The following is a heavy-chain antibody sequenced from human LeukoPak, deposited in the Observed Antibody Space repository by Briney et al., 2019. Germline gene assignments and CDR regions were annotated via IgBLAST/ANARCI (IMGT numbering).Heavy chain of an antibody. CDR2: IYSGGST. CDR3: ASGNGSGCYYNVELCAIQFDY. D-gene: IGHD3-10*01. J-gene: IGHJ4*02. V-gene: IGHV3-53*01. CDR1: RFTVSRHY. Sequence: HGGSLRLSRVASRFTVSRHYMSWVRHAPGKGLEWVSVIYSGGSTDDADSVKGPFNIARDNSKNTLYLQKTSLRAEDTAVYYCASGNGSGCYYNVELCAIQFDYWGQGTLVTVSS.